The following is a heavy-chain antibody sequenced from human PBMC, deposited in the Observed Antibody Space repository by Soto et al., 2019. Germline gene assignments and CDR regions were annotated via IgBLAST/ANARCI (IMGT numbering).Heavy chain of an antibody. V-gene: IGHV3-23*01. J-gene: IGHJ6*02. CDR2: ISGSGGST. D-gene: IGHD4-17*01. CDR1: GFTFSSYA. CDR3: AKARYGGTDYYGMDV. Sequence: EVQLLESGGGLVQPGGSLRLSCAASGFTFSSYAMSCVRQAPGKGMEWVSAISGSGGSTYYADSVKGRFTISRDNSKKTLYLQMNSLRAEDTAVYYCAKARYGGTDYYGMDVWGQGTTVTVSS.